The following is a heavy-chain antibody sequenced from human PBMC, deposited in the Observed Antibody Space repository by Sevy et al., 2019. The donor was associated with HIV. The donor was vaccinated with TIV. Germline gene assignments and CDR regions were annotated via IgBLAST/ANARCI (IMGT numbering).Heavy chain of an antibody. V-gene: IGHV3-9*03. D-gene: IGHD6-13*01. J-gene: IGHJ3*02. CDR1: GFTFDDYA. Sequence: GGSLRLSCAASGFTFDDYAMHWVRQAPGKGLEWVSGISWNSGSIGYADSVKGRFTISRDNAKNSLYLQMNSLRAEDMALYYCAKEAAGTSAFDIWAQGTMVTVSS. CDR3: AKEAAGTSAFDI. CDR2: ISWNSGSI.